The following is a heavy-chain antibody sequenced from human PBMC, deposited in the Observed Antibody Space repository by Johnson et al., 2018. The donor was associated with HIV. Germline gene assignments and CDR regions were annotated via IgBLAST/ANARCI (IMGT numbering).Heavy chain of an antibody. Sequence: VQLVESGGGVVQPGGSLRLSCAPSGFTFSSYWMHWVRQAPGKGLVWVSHINSDGSSTDYADSVKGRFTISRDSAKSTLYLQMNSLRAEDTAVYYCARGRGYYRFDAFDIWGQGTMVTVSS. CDR2: INSDGSST. V-gene: IGHV3-74*02. CDR3: ARGRGYYRFDAFDI. J-gene: IGHJ3*02. CDR1: GFTFSSYW. D-gene: IGHD3-22*01.